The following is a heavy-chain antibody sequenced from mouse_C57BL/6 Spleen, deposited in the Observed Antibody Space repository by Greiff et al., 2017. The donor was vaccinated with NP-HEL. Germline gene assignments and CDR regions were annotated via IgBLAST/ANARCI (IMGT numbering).Heavy chain of an antibody. D-gene: IGHD4-1*01. J-gene: IGHJ4*01. CDR3: ARTRLGYAMDY. CDR1: GYTFTSYW. CDR2: IYPGSGST. Sequence: QVQLQQPGTELVKPGASVKLSCKASGYTFTSYWITWVKQRPGQGLEWIGDIYPGSGSTNYNEKFKSKATLTVDTSSSTAYMQLSSLTSEDSAVYYCARTRLGYAMDYWGQGTSVTVSS. V-gene: IGHV1-55*01.